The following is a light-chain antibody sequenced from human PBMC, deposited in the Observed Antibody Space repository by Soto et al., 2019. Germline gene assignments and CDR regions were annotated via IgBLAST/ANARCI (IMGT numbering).Light chain of an antibody. J-gene: IGKJ1*01. CDR3: QQFNGYPRT. CDR1: QGISSY. Sequence: IQLTQSPSSLSASVGDRVTITCRASQGISSYLAWYQQKPGKAPNLLIYGASTLQSGVPSRFSGSGSRTDFTLTISSLQPEDFATYYCQQFNGYPRTFVLGTTVEMK. V-gene: IGKV1-9*01. CDR2: GAS.